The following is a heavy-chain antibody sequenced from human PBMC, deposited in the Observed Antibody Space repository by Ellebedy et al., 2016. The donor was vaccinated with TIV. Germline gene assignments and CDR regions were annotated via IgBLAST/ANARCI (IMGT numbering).Heavy chain of an antibody. CDR2: ISAYNGNT. CDR1: GYTFTSYG. J-gene: IGHJ6*02. V-gene: IGHV1-18*01. Sequence: AASVKVSCKATGYTFTSYGISWVRQAPGQGLEWMGWISAYNGNTNYAQKLQGRVTMTTDTSTSTAYMELRSLRSDDTAVYYCARVPGFGEGYYYYGMDVWGQGTTVTVSS. D-gene: IGHD3-10*01. CDR3: ARVPGFGEGYYYYGMDV.